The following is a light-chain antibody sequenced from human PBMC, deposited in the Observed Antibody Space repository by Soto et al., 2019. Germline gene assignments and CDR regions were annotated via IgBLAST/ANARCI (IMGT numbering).Light chain of an antibody. J-gene: IGLJ3*02. Sequence: QPVLTQSSSASASLGSSVKLTCTLSSGHSSYIIEWHQQQPGKAPRYLMKLEGSGSYNKGSGIPDRFSGSSSGADRYLTISNLQFEDEADYYCETWDSYSWVFGGGTKLTVL. V-gene: IGLV4-60*02. CDR1: SGHSSYI. CDR3: ETWDSYSWV. CDR2: LEGSGSY.